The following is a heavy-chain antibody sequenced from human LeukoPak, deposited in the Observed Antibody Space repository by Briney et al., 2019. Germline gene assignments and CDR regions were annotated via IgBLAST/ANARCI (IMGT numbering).Heavy chain of an antibody. J-gene: IGHJ5*02. CDR3: ARDSGLYYYDSSGYSVSDP. CDR2: ISSSSSYI. Sequence: GGSLRLSCAASGFTFRSYSMNWVRQAPGKGLEWVSSISSSSSYIYYADSVKGRFTISRDNAKNSLYLQMNSLRAEDTAVYYCARDSGLYYYDSSGYSVSDPWGQGTLVTVSS. D-gene: IGHD3-22*01. V-gene: IGHV3-21*01. CDR1: GFTFRSYS.